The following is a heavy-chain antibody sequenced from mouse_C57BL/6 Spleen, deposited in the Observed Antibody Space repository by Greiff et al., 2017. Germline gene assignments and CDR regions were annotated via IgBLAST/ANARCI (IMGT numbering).Heavy chain of an antibody. CDR3: ARLDDGYSYYAMDY. V-gene: IGHV1-81*01. CDR2: IYPRSGNT. J-gene: IGHJ4*01. CDR1: GYTFTSYG. D-gene: IGHD2-3*01. Sequence: QVQLQQSGAELARPGASVKLSCKASGYTFTSYGISWVKQRTGQGLEWIGEIYPRSGNTYYNEKFKGKATLTADKSSSTAYMELRSLTSEDSAVYFCARLDDGYSYYAMDYWRQGTSVTVSS.